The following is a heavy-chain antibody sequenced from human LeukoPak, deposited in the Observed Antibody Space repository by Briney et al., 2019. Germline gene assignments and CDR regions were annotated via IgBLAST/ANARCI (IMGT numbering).Heavy chain of an antibody. J-gene: IGHJ3*02. CDR2: ITGSGSGI. CDR1: GFTFSNYA. Sequence: GASLRLSCAASGFTFSNYAMSWVRQAPGKGLEWVSAITGSGSGIYYADSMKSRFTISRDNSKNTLYLQINSLRAEDTAVYYCAKDRGLLNAFDIWGQGTMVTVSS. CDR3: AKDRGLLNAFDI. V-gene: IGHV3-23*01. D-gene: IGHD3-10*01.